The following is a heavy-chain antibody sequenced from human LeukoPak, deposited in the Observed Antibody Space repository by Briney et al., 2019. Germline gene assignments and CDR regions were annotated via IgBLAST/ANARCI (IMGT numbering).Heavy chain of an antibody. CDR3: AIASVPDAFDI. D-gene: IGHD2-2*01. Sequence: ASVTVSCKASGYTFTSYAMHWVRQAPGQRLEWMGWINAGNGNTKYSQKFQGRVTITRDTSASTAYMELSSLRSEDTAVYYCAIASVPDAFDIWGQGTMVTVSS. J-gene: IGHJ3*02. CDR2: INAGNGNT. V-gene: IGHV1-3*01. CDR1: GYTFTSYA.